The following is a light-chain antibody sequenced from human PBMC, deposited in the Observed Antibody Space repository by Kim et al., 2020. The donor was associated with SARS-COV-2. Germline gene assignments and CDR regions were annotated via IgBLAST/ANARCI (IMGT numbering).Light chain of an antibody. Sequence: FTPAARATLSCRASPSVSNNYLTWYQQKPGPTPRLLIYGASLRATGIPDRFSGSGSGPDFTLTISRLETEDFAVYYCQHYATSPFTFGQGTKLAI. J-gene: IGKJ2*01. V-gene: IGKV3-20*01. CDR3: QHYATSPFT. CDR1: PSVSNNY. CDR2: GAS.